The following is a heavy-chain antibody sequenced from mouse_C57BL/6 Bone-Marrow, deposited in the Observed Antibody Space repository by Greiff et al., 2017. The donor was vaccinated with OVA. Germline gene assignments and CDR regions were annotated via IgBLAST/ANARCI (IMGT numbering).Heavy chain of an antibody. CDR1: GYTFTAYE. V-gene: IGHV1-15*01. CDR3: ARGYSNYYAMDY. D-gene: IGHD2-5*01. CDR2: IDPETGGT. Sequence: QVQLKQSGAELVRPGASVTLSCKASGYTFTAYEMHWVKQTPVHGLEWIGAIDPETGGTAYNQKFKGKAILTADKSSSTAYMELRSLTSEDSAVYYCARGYSNYYAMDYWGQGTSV. J-gene: IGHJ4*01.